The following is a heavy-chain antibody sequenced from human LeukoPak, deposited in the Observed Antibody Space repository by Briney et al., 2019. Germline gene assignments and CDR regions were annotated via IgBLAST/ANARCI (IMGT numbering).Heavy chain of an antibody. J-gene: IGHJ4*02. CDR3: VRGVSGWYGFDY. V-gene: IGHV4-34*01. CDR2: INLSGGT. CDR1: GGSFSGYY. Sequence: SGTLSLTCAVHGGSFSGYYWTWIRQPPGKGLEWIGEINLSGGTKYNPSLKSRVTISAETSNNQFFLKLNSVTGADTAVYYCVRGVSGWYGFDYWGQGTLVTVSS. D-gene: IGHD6-19*01.